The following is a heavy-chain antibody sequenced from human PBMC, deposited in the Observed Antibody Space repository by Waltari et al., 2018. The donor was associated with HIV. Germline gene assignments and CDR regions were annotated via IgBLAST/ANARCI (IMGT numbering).Heavy chain of an antibody. Sequence: QVQLVQSGAEVKNPGPPVKVSCKASGYTFTSYGIRWVRQAPGQGLEWMGWVSAYNGNTNYAQKLQCRVTMTTDTSTSTAYMELRSLRSDDTAVYYCARINCTSVSCYASLDYWGQGTLVTVSS. J-gene: IGHJ4*02. D-gene: IGHD2-2*01. CDR3: ARINCTSVSCYASLDY. CDR2: VSAYNGNT. CDR1: GYTFTSYG. V-gene: IGHV1-18*01.